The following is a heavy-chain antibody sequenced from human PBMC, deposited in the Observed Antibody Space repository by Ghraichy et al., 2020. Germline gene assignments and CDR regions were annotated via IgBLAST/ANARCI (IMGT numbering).Heavy chain of an antibody. V-gene: IGHV4-34*01. CDR2: INHSGST. CDR3: ARRWITMVRGVMRPPFDY. D-gene: IGHD3-10*01. J-gene: IGHJ4*02. CDR1: GGSFSGYY. Sequence: SETLSLTCAVYGGSFSGYYWSWIRQPPGKGLEWIGEINHSGSTNYNPSLKSRVTISVDTSKNQFSLKLSSVTAADTAVYYCARRWITMVRGVMRPPFDYWGQGTLVTVSS.